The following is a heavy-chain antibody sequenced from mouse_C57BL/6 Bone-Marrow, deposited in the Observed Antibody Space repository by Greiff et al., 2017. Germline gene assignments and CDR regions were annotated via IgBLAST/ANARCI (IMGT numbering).Heavy chain of an antibody. CDR1: GFTFSGYA. CDR2: ISAGGSNT. V-gene: IGHV5-4*01. CDR3: ARLSYGRYDFDY. Sequence: EVQVEQSGAGLVKPGASLKLSCTASGFTFSGYAMTWVRQTPEKRLEWVATISAGGSNTYYTDNVKGRFTITKDNAYNTPYLHLSHLTSADTAMFYSARLSYGRYDFDYWGQGTTLTVSS. J-gene: IGHJ2*01. D-gene: IGHD1-2*01.